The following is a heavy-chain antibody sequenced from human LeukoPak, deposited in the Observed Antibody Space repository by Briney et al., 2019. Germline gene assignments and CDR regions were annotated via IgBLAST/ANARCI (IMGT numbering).Heavy chain of an antibody. CDR1: GGTFSSYA. Sequence: SVKVSCKACGGTFSSYAISLVRQAPGQGLEWMGRIIPILGIANYAQKFQGRVTITADKSTSTAYMELSSLRSEDTAVYYCARDSRIAAEDYYYYGMDVWGQGTTVTVSS. D-gene: IGHD6-13*01. J-gene: IGHJ6*02. V-gene: IGHV1-69*04. CDR3: ARDSRIAAEDYYYYGMDV. CDR2: IIPILGIA.